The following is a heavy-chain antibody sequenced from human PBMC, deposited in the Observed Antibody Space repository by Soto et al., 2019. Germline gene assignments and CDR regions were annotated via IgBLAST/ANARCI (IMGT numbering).Heavy chain of an antibody. CDR1: GGSINSGDYY. V-gene: IGHV4-30-4*01. J-gene: IGHJ4*02. CDR3: ARGSFSLSDY. CDR2: IYYIGNT. Sequence: QVQLQESGPGLVKPSQTLSLSCTVSGGSINSGDYYWSWIRQPPGKGLEWIGYIYYIGNTYYNPTRKSRVTISVDTSKKEFSLKLSSVTAADTAGYYCARGSFSLSDYWGQGTLVTVSS.